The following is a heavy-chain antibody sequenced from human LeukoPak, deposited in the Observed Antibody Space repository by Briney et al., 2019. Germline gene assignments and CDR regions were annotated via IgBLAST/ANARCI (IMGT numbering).Heavy chain of an antibody. CDR3: AGGWYGGAFDY. CDR1: GFTFSSYS. D-gene: IGHD6-19*01. Sequence: GGSLRLSCAASGFTFSSYSMNWVRQAPGKGLEWVSYISSSSSTIYYADSVKGRFTISRDNAKNSLYLQINSLRAEDTAVYYCAGGWYGGAFDYWGQGTLVTVSS. J-gene: IGHJ4*02. V-gene: IGHV3-48*04. CDR2: ISSSSSTI.